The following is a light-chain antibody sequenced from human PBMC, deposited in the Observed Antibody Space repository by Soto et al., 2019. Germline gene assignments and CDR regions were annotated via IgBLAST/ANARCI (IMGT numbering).Light chain of an antibody. CDR2: KAY. J-gene: IGKJ1*01. Sequence: DSHLPPPPFTLYASAGDRVTLTCRASKSVSTWLAWYQHKPGKATKLLIYKAYTLESGVQSRFRGSGSGTEFTITISGLQPDDFETYYCQQYSTNSWTFGQGTKVDIK. V-gene: IGKV1-5*03. CDR3: QQYSTNSWT. CDR1: KSVSTW.